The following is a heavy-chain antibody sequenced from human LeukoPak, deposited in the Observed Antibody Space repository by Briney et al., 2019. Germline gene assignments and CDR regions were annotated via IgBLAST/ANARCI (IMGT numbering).Heavy chain of an antibody. CDR3: ARDVFEYSSSSSLDY. D-gene: IGHD6-6*01. V-gene: IGHV3-21*01. Sequence: GGSLRLSCAASGFTFSSYSMNWVRQAPGKGLEWVSSISSSSSYIYYADSVKGRFTISRDNAKNSLYLQMNSLRAEDTAVYYCARDVFEYSSSSSLDYWGQGTLVTVSS. CDR1: GFTFSSYS. CDR2: ISSSSSYI. J-gene: IGHJ4*02.